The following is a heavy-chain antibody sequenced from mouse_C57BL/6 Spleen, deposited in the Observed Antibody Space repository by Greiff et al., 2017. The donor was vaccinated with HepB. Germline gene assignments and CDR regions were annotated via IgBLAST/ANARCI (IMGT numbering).Heavy chain of an antibody. Sequence: DVQLVESGGGLVKPGGSLKLSCAASGFTFSSYAMSWVRQTPEKRLEWVATISDGGSYTYYPDNVKGRFTISRDNAKNNLYLQMSHLKSEDTAMYYCARGLSSKPYWYFDVWGTGTTVTVSS. D-gene: IGHD6-1*01. J-gene: IGHJ1*03. CDR3: ARGLSSKPYWYFDV. V-gene: IGHV5-4*01. CDR1: GFTFSSYA. CDR2: ISDGGSYT.